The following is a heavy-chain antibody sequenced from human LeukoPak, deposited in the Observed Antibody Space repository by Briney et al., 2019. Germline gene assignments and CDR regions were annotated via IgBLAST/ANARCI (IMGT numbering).Heavy chain of an antibody. Sequence: SETLSLTCTVSGGSISSSSYYWGWVRQPPGKGLEWIGTICYRGTTYYNPSLKSRVTLSVDTSKNEFSLSLTSVTAADTAVYYCARDFSGFCSGDSRPYYFDYWGQGILVTVSS. J-gene: IGHJ4*02. V-gene: IGHV4-39*07. D-gene: IGHD2-15*01. CDR1: GGSISSSSYY. CDR2: ICYRGTT. CDR3: ARDFSGFCSGDSRPYYFDY.